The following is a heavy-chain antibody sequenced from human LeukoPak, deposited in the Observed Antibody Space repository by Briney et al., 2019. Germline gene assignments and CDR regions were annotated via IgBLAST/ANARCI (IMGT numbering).Heavy chain of an antibody. CDR2: INPNSGGT. V-gene: IGHV1-2*02. CDR3: ARSRTGSGFLFDY. Sequence: ASVKVSCKASGYTFTGYYMHWVRQAPGPGLEWMGWINPNSGGTNYAQKLQGRVTMTRDTSNSTAYMELSRLRSDDTAVYYCARSRTGSGFLFDYWGQGTLVTVSS. D-gene: IGHD3-10*01. J-gene: IGHJ4*02. CDR1: GYTFTGYY.